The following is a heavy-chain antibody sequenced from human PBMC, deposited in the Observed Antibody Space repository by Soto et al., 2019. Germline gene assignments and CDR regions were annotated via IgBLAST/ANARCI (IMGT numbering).Heavy chain of an antibody. CDR2: INPTSEYT. V-gene: IGHV1-8*01. CDR3: ASQVRPGYTGA. J-gene: IGHJ5*02. Sequence: ASVKVSCKASGYTFTSYDINWVRQAPGQGLEWVGWINPTSEYTAHAQKFQGRVTLTREISTAKAYMELSSLTSEDTAVYFCASQVRPGYTGAWGPGTQVTV. D-gene: IGHD6-13*01. CDR1: GYTFTSYD.